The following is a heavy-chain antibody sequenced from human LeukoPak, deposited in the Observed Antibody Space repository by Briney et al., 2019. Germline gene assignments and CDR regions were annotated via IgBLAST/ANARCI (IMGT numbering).Heavy chain of an antibody. Sequence: GGSLRLSCAASGFTFSSYWMHWVRQAPGKGLVWVSRINGDGSNTGYADSVKGRFTISRDNAKNTLYLQMNSLGAEDTAVYYCVRAYDFWSQGTLVTVSS. V-gene: IGHV3-74*01. D-gene: IGHD3-3*01. CDR2: INGDGSNT. CDR3: VRAYDF. J-gene: IGHJ4*02. CDR1: GFTFSSYW.